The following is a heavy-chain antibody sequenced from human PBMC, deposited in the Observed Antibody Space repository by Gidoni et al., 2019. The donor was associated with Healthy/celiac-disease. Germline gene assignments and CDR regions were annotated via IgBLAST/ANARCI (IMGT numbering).Heavy chain of an antibody. D-gene: IGHD6-19*01. CDR3: ARDRQWLVRGGFDY. CDR2: IWYDGSNK. Sequence: QVQLVESGGGVVQPGRSLRLSCAASGFTFSSYGMHWVRQAPGKGLEWVAVIWYDGSNKYYADSVKGRFTISRDNSKNTLYLQMNSLRAEDTAVYYCARDRQWLVRGGFDYWGQGTLVTVSS. J-gene: IGHJ4*02. CDR1: GFTFSSYG. V-gene: IGHV3-33*01.